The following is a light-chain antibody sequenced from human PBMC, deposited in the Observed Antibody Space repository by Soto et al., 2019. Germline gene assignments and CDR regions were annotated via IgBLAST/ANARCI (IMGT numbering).Light chain of an antibody. CDR3: QHVSDYPRA. J-gene: IGKJ2*01. Sequence: AIQLTQSPSSLSASVGDRVTISCRASQGISSALAWYQRKPGKPPRLLIYDASSLHSGVPSRFSGSGSGTDFTLTISSLQPEDFGSYYCQHVSDYPRAFGQGTMLAIK. V-gene: IGKV1D-13*01. CDR2: DAS. CDR1: QGISSA.